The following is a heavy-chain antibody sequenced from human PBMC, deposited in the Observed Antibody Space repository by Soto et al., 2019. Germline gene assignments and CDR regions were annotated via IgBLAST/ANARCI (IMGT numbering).Heavy chain of an antibody. CDR1: GYSFTNYW. J-gene: IGHJ4*02. CDR2: IYPGDSDT. V-gene: IGHV5-51*01. D-gene: IGHD1-20*01. CDR3: ARRSSGHNASLDY. Sequence: PGESLKISWKGSGYSFTNYWIAWVRQMPGKGLEWMGIIYPGDSDTRYGPSFQGQVTISADKSLTTAYLQWNSLKASDTAMYYCARRSSGHNASLDYWGQGILVTVSS.